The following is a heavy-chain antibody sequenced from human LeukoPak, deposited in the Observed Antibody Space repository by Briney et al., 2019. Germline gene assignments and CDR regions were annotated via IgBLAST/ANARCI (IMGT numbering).Heavy chain of an antibody. J-gene: IGHJ3*02. D-gene: IGHD4-23*01. CDR1: GGSFSGYY. CDR2: IYYSGST. CDR3: ARWHRWGSTPAFDI. Sequence: PSETLSLTCAVYGGSFSGYYWSWIRQPPGKGLEWIGYIYYSGSTNYNPSLKSRVTISVDTSKNQFSLKLSSVTAADTAVYYCARWHRWGSTPAFDIWGQGTMVTVSS. V-gene: IGHV4-59*01.